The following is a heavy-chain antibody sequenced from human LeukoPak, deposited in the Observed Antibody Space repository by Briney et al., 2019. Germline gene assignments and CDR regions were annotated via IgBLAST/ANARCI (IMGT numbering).Heavy chain of an antibody. CDR2: IGAYNGNT. V-gene: IGHV1-18*01. CDR3: ARQYYYDSSGYYRGQSLDY. Sequence: ASVKVSCKASGYTFTSYGISWVRQAPGQGLEWMGWIGAYNGNTNYAQKLQGRVTMTTDTSTSTAYMELRSLRSDDTAVYYCARQYYYDSSGYYRGQSLDYWGQGTLVTVSS. J-gene: IGHJ4*02. CDR1: GYTFTSYG. D-gene: IGHD3-22*01.